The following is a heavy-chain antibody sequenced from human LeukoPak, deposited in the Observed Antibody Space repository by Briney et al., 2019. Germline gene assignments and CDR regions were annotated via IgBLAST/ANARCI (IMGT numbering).Heavy chain of an antibody. CDR3: ARDRVQLGEGAYYFDY. CDR2: IYTSGST. D-gene: IGHD1-1*01. J-gene: IGHJ4*02. Sequence: SETLSLTCTVSGGSISSGSYYWSWIRQPAGKGLEWIGRIYTSGSTNYNPSLKSRVTISVDTSKNQFSLKLSSVTAADTAVYYCARDRVQLGEGAYYFDYWGQGTLVTVSS. V-gene: IGHV4-61*02. CDR1: GGSISSGSYY.